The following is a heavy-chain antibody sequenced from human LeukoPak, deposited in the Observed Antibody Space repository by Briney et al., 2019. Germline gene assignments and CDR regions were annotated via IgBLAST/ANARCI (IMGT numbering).Heavy chain of an antibody. V-gene: IGHV3-74*01. CDR2: INSDGSST. D-gene: IGHD3-3*01. Sequence: QPGGSLRLSCAASGFTFSSYWMHWVRQAPGKGLVWVSRINSDGSSTSYADSVKGRFTISRDNAKNTLYLQMNGLRAEDTAVYYCARGDPYDPLDYWGQGTLVTVSS. CDR3: ARGDPYDPLDY. CDR1: GFTFSSYW. J-gene: IGHJ4*02.